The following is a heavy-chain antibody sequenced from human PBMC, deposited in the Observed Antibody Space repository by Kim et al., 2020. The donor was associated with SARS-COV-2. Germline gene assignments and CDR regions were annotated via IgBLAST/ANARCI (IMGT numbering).Heavy chain of an antibody. CDR2: LSSSGGST. CDR1: GFTFSSYA. CDR3: AKRTDNWFDP. V-gene: IGHV3-23*01. J-gene: IGHJ5*02. Sequence: GGSLRLSCAASGFTFSSYAMSWVRQAPGKGLEWVSSLSSSGGSTYYADSVKGRFTISRDNAKNTLYLQMNSLRVEDTAVYYCAKRTDNWFDPWGQGTLVT. D-gene: IGHD1-1*01.